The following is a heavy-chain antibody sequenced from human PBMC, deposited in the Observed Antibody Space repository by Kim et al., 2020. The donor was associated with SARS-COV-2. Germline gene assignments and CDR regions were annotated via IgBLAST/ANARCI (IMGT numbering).Heavy chain of an antibody. CDR2: IKQDGGEK. D-gene: IGHD3-10*01. CDR1: GFTFTTYW. Sequence: GGSLRLSCAASGFTFTTYWMSWVRQAPGKGLEWVANIKQDGGEKYYVDSVKGRFTISRDNAKKSLYLQMKSLRAEDTAVYYCARGGRDGSGDFWGQGTLVIVSS. CDR3: ARGGRDGSGDF. J-gene: IGHJ4*02. V-gene: IGHV3-7*01.